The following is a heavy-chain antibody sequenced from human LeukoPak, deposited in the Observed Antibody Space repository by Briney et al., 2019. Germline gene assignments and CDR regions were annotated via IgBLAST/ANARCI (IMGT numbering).Heavy chain of an antibody. CDR2: ISSSGSTI. V-gene: IGHV3-48*03. CDR3: ARVRSSTMAYYYYYYYMDV. D-gene: IGHD3-10*01. J-gene: IGHJ6*03. CDR1: GFTFSSYE. Sequence: QPGGSLRLFCAASGFTFSSYEMNWVRQAPGKGLEWVSYISSSGSTIYYADSVKGRFTISRDNAKNSLDLQMNSLRAEDTAVYYCARVRSSTMAYYYYYYYMDVWGKGTTVTISS.